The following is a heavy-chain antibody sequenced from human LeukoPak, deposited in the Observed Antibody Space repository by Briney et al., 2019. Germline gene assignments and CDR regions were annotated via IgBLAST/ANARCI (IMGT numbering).Heavy chain of an antibody. J-gene: IGHJ4*02. D-gene: IGHD2-2*01. CDR2: IKQDGSEK. V-gene: IGHV3-7*05. Sequence: QSGGSLRLSCAASGFTVSSDYMSWVRQAPGKGLEWVANIKQDGSEKYYVDSVKGRFTISRDNAKNSLYPQMNSLRAEDTAVYYCARGSSTSCHCWDYWGQGTLVTVSS. CDR1: GFTVSSDY. CDR3: ARGSSTSCHCWDY.